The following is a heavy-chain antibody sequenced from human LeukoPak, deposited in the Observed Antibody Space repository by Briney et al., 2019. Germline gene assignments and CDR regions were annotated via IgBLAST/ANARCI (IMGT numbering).Heavy chain of an antibody. V-gene: IGHV7-4-1*02. CDR2: INTNTGNP. Sequence: ASVKVSCKASGYTFTSYAMNWVRQASGQGLEWMGWINTNTGNPTYAQGFTGRFVFSLDTSVSTAYLQISSLKAEDTAVYYCAREGQDTAMVTSDYWGQGTLVTVSS. CDR3: AREGQDTAMVTSDY. CDR1: GYTFTSYA. J-gene: IGHJ4*02. D-gene: IGHD5-18*01.